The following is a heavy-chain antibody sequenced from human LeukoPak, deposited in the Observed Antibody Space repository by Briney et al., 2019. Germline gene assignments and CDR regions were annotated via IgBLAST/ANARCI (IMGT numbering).Heavy chain of an antibody. CDR1: GYTVTGYY. Sequence: GASVKVSCKASGYTVTGYYMHWVRQAPGQGLGGMGWINPNSGGTNYAQKFQGRVTMTRDTSISTAYMELSSLRSDHTAVNHCARHKSRSWGDHDAFDIWGQGTMVTVSS. V-gene: IGHV1-2*02. D-gene: IGHD2-15*01. J-gene: IGHJ3*02. CDR3: ARHKSRSWGDHDAFDI. CDR2: INPNSGGT.